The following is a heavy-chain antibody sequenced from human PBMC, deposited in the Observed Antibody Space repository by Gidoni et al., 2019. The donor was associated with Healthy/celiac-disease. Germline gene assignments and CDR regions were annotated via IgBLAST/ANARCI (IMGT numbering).Heavy chain of an antibody. CDR2: ISGSGGST. Sequence: EVQLLESGGGLVQPGGSLRLSCAASGFTFSSYAMSWVRQAPGKGLEWVSAISGSGGSTYYADSVKGRFTISRDNSKNTLYLQMNSLRAEDTAVYYCAKDWLEGWYYDSSGYWGPFDYWGQGTLVTVSS. V-gene: IGHV3-23*01. D-gene: IGHD3-22*01. CDR3: AKDWLEGWYYDSSGYWGPFDY. J-gene: IGHJ4*02. CDR1: GFTFSSYA.